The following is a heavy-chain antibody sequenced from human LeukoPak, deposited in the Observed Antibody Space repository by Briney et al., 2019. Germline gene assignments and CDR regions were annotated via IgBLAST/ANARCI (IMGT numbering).Heavy chain of an antibody. J-gene: IGHJ4*02. CDR1: GFTFNSYA. D-gene: IGHD6-6*01. CDR3: ARHRSSWLIDY. CDR2: ISDSGGNT. V-gene: IGHV3-23*01. Sequence: GGSLRLSCAASGFTFNSYAMRWVRQAPWERLQWVSGISDSGGNTYYADSVRGRFTISRDNSKNTLYLQMNSLRAEDTAVYYCARHRSSWLIDYWGQGTLVTVSS.